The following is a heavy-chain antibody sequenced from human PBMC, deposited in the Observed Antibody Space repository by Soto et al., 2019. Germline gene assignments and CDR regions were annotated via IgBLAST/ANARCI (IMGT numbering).Heavy chain of an antibody. J-gene: IGHJ6*03. CDR3: ARAWGGLVRPAGRDYNDLDV. V-gene: IGHV1-69*06. CDR1: VGTYNTYL. Sequence: AAVKVSCKVSVGTYNTYLLSWVRQAPGQGLDWMGGMRPIFGSANDAQKFQGRVAITADKSTSTAYMELSSLRSEDTGIYDCARAWGGLVRPAGRDYNDLDVWGQGTTVTVSS. D-gene: IGHD6-13*01. CDR2: MRPIFGSA.